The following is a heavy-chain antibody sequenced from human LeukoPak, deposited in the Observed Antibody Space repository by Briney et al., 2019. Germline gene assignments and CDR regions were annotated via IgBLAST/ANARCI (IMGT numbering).Heavy chain of an antibody. Sequence: GGSLRLSCAASGFTFSSYAMHWVRQAPGKGLEWVAVISYDGSNKYYADSVKGRFTISRDNSKNTLYLQMNSLRAEDTAVYYCARGGGYSYGTLDVWGQGTTVTVSS. CDR3: ARGGGYSYGTLDV. J-gene: IGHJ6*02. D-gene: IGHD5-18*01. CDR2: ISYDGSNK. CDR1: GFTFSSYA. V-gene: IGHV3-30-3*01.